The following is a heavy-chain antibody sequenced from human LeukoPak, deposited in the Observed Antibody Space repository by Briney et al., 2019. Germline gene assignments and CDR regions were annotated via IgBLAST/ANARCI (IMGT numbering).Heavy chain of an antibody. CDR1: GYSFVGYG. Sequence: ASVKVSCKASGYSFVGYGITWVRQAPGQGLEWMGWFNPENGNTNYAQKFQGRVTMTRDTSTSTVYMEVSSLRYEDTAVYYCATYSSNWYANYYFEYWGQGTLVTVSS. J-gene: IGHJ4*02. CDR2: FNPENGNT. V-gene: IGHV1-18*01. D-gene: IGHD6-13*01. CDR3: ATYSSNWYANYYFEY.